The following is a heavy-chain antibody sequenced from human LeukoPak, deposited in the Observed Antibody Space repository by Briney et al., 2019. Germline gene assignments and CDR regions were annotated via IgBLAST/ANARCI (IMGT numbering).Heavy chain of an antibody. V-gene: IGHV3-7*03. CDR2: IKEDGSEK. CDR1: GFTFGTFR. Sequence: GGSLRLSCTASGFTFGTFRMTWVRQAPGKGLEWVANIKEDGSEKYYVDSVKGRFTISRDNARKSLSLQMNSLRAEDAAVYYCARDVDTNYWGQGTLVTVSS. CDR3: ARDVDTNY. J-gene: IGHJ4*02. D-gene: IGHD5-18*01.